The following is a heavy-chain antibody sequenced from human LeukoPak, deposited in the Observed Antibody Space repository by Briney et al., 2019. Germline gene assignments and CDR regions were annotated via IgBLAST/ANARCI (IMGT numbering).Heavy chain of an antibody. V-gene: IGHV3-21*01. CDR2: ITSGSSYI. CDR3: ARGRGHDY. J-gene: IGHJ4*02. Sequence: GGSLRLSCAASGFTFSSYDMHWVRQAPGKGLEWVSSITSGSSYIYYADSVKGRFTISRDNAKNSLYLQMNSLRAEDTAVYYCARGRGHDYWGQGTLVTVSS. CDR1: GFTFSSYD. D-gene: IGHD1-26*01.